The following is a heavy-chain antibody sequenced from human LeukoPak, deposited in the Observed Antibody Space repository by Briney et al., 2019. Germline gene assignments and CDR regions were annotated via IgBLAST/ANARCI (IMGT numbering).Heavy chain of an antibody. D-gene: IGHD2-21*02. V-gene: IGHV4-34*01. CDR3: ARAGSDEEDYFDY. J-gene: IGHJ4*02. CDR1: GGSFSGYY. CDR2: INHSGST. Sequence: PSETLSLTCAVYGGSFSGYYWSWIRQPPGKGLEWIGEINHSGSTNYNPSLKSRVTISVDTSKNQFSLKLSSVTAADTAVYYWARAGSDEEDYFDYWGQGTLVTVSS.